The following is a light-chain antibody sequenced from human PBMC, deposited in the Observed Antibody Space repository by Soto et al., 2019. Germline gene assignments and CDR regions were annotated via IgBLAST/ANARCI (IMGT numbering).Light chain of an antibody. CDR3: QLYSRSPRQIT. Sequence: VMTQSPATLSVSPGERATLSCRAGQGVTTNFAWYQQKSGQSPRLLIYDVSIRATGVPDRFSGSGSGTDCTLTISRLEPEDFAVYYCQLYSRSPRQITFGQGTRLEIK. CDR2: DVS. V-gene: IGKV3-20*01. J-gene: IGKJ5*01. CDR1: QGVTTN.